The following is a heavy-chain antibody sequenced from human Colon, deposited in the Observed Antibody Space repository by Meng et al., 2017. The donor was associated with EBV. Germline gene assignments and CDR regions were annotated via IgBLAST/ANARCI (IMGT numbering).Heavy chain of an antibody. CDR3: ASFDHIPRRNYFDY. D-gene: IGHD2-21*01. CDR1: GGATSSGNYH. J-gene: IGHJ4*02. CDR2: IHHSGSA. V-gene: IGHV4-30-4*01. Sequence: QMQLSESGPRLVEPCQHLSLSCTVSGGATSSGNYHWSWTRQPPAKGLEWIGYIHHSGSAYYNPSLKSRVSISVDTSKNQFSLNLNSMTAADTAVYYCASFDHIPRRNYFDYWGQGTLVTVSS.